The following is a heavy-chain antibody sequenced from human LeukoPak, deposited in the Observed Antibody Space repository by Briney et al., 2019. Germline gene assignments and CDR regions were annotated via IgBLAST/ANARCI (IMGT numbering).Heavy chain of an antibody. V-gene: IGHV3-7*01. Sequence: PGGSLRLSCAASGFAFDIYWMTWVRQAPGKGLEWVGNIKKDGSVKQYADAVRGRFTVSRDNSKNSLYLQMNSLRADDTAVYHCVSLRVSTVRDSFDLWGQGTMVTVSS. D-gene: IGHD3-10*01. CDR1: GFAFDIYW. J-gene: IGHJ3*01. CDR2: IKKDGSVK. CDR3: VSLRVSTVRDSFDL.